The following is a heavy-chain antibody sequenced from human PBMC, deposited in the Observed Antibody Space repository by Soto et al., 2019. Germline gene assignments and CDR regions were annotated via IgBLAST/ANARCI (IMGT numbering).Heavy chain of an antibody. CDR1: GFTLSGYA. D-gene: IGHD2-2*01. CDR2: ISSNGVGT. V-gene: IGHV3-64*01. Sequence: GGSLRLSCAASGFTLSGYAMDWVRQAPGKGLEYVSGISSNGVGTYYANSVQGRFTISRDNSKNTVYLQMGSLKASDTAMYYCARLPNKRYCSSTSCPGYYYYYYMDVWGKGTTVTVSS. CDR3: ARLPNKRYCSSTSCPGYYYYYYMDV. J-gene: IGHJ6*03.